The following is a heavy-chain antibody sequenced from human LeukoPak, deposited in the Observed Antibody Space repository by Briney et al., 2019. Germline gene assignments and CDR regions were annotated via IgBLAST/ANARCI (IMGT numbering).Heavy chain of an antibody. V-gene: IGHV3-7*03. CDR3: AREQIPVAGTFDY. D-gene: IGHD6-19*01. CDR2: LKHDGSEE. Sequence: TGGSLGLSCAASGFTFSSYWMSWVRQAPGKGLEWVANLKHDGSEESYVDSVKGRFIVSRNNAKKSLFLQMHSLRAEDTAVYYCAREQIPVAGTFDYWGQGILVTVSS. J-gene: IGHJ4*02. CDR1: GFTFSSYW.